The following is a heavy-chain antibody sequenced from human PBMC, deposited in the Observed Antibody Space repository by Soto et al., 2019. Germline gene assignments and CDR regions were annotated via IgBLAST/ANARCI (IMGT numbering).Heavy chain of an antibody. J-gene: IGHJ4*02. D-gene: IGHD3-10*01. Sequence: ASVKVSCKASGDTFTTYDINWVRQATGHGLEWMGWINPNSGNIGYAQRFQGRVTMTRNTAIRTAYMEVSSLRSDDTAVYYCARGRASGSYYLLDYWGQGTLVTVSS. CDR2: INPNSGNI. CDR3: ARGRASGSYYLLDY. CDR1: GDTFTTYD. V-gene: IGHV1-8*01.